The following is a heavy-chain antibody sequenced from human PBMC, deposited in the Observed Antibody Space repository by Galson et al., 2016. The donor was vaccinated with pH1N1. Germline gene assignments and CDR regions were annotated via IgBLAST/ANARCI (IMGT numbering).Heavy chain of an antibody. CDR3: VRGLRGYSFT. CDR1: GFTVSTNY. V-gene: IGHV3-53*01. CDR2: IYTGGST. D-gene: IGHD5-18*01. J-gene: IGHJ4*02. Sequence: SLRLSCAASGFTVSTNYMSWVRQAPGKGLEWVSLIYTGGSTYSADSVKGRFTISRDNSKNTLYLQMNSLRADDTAVYYRVRGLRGYSFTWGQGTLVTVST.